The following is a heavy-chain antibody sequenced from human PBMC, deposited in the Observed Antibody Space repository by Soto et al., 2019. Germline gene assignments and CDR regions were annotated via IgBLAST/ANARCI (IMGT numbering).Heavy chain of an antibody. J-gene: IGHJ4*02. CDR1: GFTASNYY. CDR2: IYTAGPT. Sequence: HPGGSLKRSCAASGFTASNYYMSGVRQAPGRGLQWVSVIYTAGPTYYADSVKGRFTISRDESKNTLYFQMDNLRAEDTATYYCARGKSRDAYNPLGYWGPGTLVTVSS. D-gene: IGHD1-1*01. CDR3: ARGKSRDAYNPLGY. V-gene: IGHV3-53*01.